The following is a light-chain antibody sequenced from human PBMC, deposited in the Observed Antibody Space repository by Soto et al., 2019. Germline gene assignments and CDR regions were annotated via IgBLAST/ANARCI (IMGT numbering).Light chain of an antibody. V-gene: IGLV1-44*01. CDR1: NSNIGSNS. CDR2: ADN. Sequence: QSVLTQPPSASGTPGQRVTISCSGGNSNIGSNSVNWYQQLPGKAPSLLIYADNQRPSGVPDRFSGSKSDTSASLAIRGLQADDEADYYCSAWDDSLDGALFGGGTKLTVL. CDR3: SAWDDSLDGAL. J-gene: IGLJ2*01.